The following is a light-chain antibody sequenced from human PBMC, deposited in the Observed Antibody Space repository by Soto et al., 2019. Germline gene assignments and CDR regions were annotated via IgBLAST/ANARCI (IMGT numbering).Light chain of an antibody. Sequence: SYELTQPPSMSVSPGQTASITCSGDKLGHKYACWYQQKPGQSPVLVIYQDTKRPSGIPERFSASNSGNTATLTISGTQAMDEADYYCQAWDNSIAIFGGGTQLTVL. CDR2: QDT. CDR3: QAWDNSIAI. V-gene: IGLV3-1*01. CDR1: KLGHKY. J-gene: IGLJ2*01.